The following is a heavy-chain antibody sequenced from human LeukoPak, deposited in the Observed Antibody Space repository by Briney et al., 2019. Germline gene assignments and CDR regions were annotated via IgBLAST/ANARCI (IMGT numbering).Heavy chain of an antibody. CDR3: ASTGSEGVFDY. J-gene: IGHJ4*02. CDR1: GGSFSGYY. CDR2: INHSGST. D-gene: IGHD6-25*01. Sequence: PSETLSLTCAVYGGSFSGYYWSWIRQPPGKGLEWIGEINHSGSTNYNPSLKSRVTISVDTSKNQFSLKLSSVTAADTAVYYCASTGSEGVFDYWGQGTLVTVSS. V-gene: IGHV4-34*01.